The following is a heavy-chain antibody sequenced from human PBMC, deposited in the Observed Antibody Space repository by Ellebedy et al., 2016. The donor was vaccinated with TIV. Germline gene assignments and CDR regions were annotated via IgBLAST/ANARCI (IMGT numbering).Heavy chain of an antibody. CDR2: IIPIFGTA. D-gene: IGHD4-17*01. J-gene: IGHJ4*02. CDR3: ARDPTVTTQALSFDY. Sequence: ASVKVSCKASGGTFSSYAISWLRQAPEQGLEWMGGIIPIFGTANYAQKFQGRVTITADKSTSTAYMELSSLRSEDTAVYYCARDPTVTTQALSFDYWGQGTLVTVSS. V-gene: IGHV1-69*06. CDR1: GGTFSSYA.